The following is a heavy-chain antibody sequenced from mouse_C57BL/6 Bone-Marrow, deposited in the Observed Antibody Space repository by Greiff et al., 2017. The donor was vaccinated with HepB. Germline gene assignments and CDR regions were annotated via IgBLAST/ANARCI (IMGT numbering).Heavy chain of an antibody. CDR3: AIYYWFAY. CDR1: GFTFSSYA. V-gene: IGHV5-4*03. Sequence: EVKLVESGGGLVKPGGSLKLSCAASGFTFSSYAMSWVRQTPEKRLEWVATISDGGSYTYYPDNVKGRITISRDNAKNNLYLQMSHLKSEDTAMYYCAIYYWFAYWGQGTLVTVSA. J-gene: IGHJ3*01. CDR2: ISDGGSYT. D-gene: IGHD2-1*01.